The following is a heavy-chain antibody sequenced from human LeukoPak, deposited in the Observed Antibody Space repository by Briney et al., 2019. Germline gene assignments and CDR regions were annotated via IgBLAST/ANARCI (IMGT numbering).Heavy chain of an antibody. V-gene: IGHV4-61*02. D-gene: IGHD3-10*01. CDR3: ERDLWGSGIDN. CDR2: IYTSGST. Sequence: SETLSLTCTVSGGSIRSGSYYWSWIRQPAGKGLEWIGRIYTSGSTNYNPSLKSRVTISVDTSKNQFSLKLSSVTAADTAVYYCERDLWGSGIDNWGQGTLVTVSS. J-gene: IGHJ4*02. CDR1: GGSIRSGSYY.